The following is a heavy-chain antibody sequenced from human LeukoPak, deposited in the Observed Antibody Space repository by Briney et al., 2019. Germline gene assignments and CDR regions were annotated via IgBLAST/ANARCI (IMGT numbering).Heavy chain of an antibody. Sequence: SVKVSCKASGGTFSSYAISWVRQAPGQGLEWMGRIIPILGIANYAQKFQGRVTITADKSTSTAYMELSSLRSEDTAVYYCATSDPTLYYCGGDCLYFDYWGQGTLVTVSS. CDR2: IIPILGIA. CDR1: GGTFSSYA. D-gene: IGHD2-21*02. V-gene: IGHV1-69*04. CDR3: ATSDPTLYYCGGDCLYFDY. J-gene: IGHJ4*02.